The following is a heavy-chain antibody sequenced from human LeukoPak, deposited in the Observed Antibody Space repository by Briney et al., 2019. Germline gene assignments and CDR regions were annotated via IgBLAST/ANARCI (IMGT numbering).Heavy chain of an antibody. D-gene: IGHD4-17*01. CDR3: ARGLGGAPTTVLS. CDR1: GGSISTYY. CDR2: IYYSGST. J-gene: IGHJ5*02. Sequence: SETLSLTCIVSGGSISTYYWSWIRQPPGKGLEWIGYIYYSGSTNYNPSLKSRVTISVDTSKNQFSLKLSSVTAADTAVYYCARGLGGAPTTVLSWGQGTLVTVSS. V-gene: IGHV4-59*08.